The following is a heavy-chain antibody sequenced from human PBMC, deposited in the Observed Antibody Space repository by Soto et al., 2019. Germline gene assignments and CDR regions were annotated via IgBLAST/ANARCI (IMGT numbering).Heavy chain of an antibody. CDR2: IFYSGST. Sequence: SETLSLTCTVSGGSISSGGYYWSWIRHHPGKGLEWIGYIFYSGSTFYSPSLKSRVTISVDTARNQFSLNLRSVTAADTAVYYCARDEFSSSWYRESHFDSWGQGTLVTVSS. D-gene: IGHD6-13*01. J-gene: IGHJ4*02. CDR1: GGSISSGGYY. V-gene: IGHV4-31*03. CDR3: ARDEFSSSWYRESHFDS.